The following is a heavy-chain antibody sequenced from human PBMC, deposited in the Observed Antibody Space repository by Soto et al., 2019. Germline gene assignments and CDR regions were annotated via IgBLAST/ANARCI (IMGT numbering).Heavy chain of an antibody. Sequence: LVLTCSFSGTSMRCSTSNVYRGWVRQSPGKGLVWIGPVYSSWANNYNRSLESRLTISVDTSKKQLSLIMSSVTAAYSCVYYCARAMGDWGTYYYYYGFDVWGQGTTVTVSS. CDR1: GTSMRCSTSNVY. D-gene: IGHD3-16*01. V-gene: IGHV4-61*05. CDR3: ARAMGDWGTYYYYYGFDV. CDR2: VYSSWAN. J-gene: IGHJ6*02.